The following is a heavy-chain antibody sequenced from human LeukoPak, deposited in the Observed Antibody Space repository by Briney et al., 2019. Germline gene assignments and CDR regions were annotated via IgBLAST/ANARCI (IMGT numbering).Heavy chain of an antibody. CDR1: GFTFSSYA. CDR2: ISYDGSNK. D-gene: IGHD3-3*01. V-gene: IGHV3-30*04. Sequence: QSGGSLRLSCAASGFTFSSYAMHWVCQAPGKGLEWVAVISYDGSNKYYADSVKGRFTISRDNSKNTLYLQMNSLRAEDTAVYYCTRDPYDFWSGYHYYYGMDVWGQGTTVTVSS. CDR3: TRDPYDFWSGYHYYYGMDV. J-gene: IGHJ6*02.